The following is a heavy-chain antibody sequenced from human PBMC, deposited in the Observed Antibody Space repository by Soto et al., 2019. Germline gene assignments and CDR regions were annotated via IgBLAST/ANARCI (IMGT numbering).Heavy chain of an antibody. V-gene: IGHV2-5*02. CDR2: IYWDDDQ. J-gene: IGHJ4*01. D-gene: IGHD4-17*01. CDR1: GFSLTTTSMG. Sequence: QITLKESGPPLVRPAQTLTLTCAFSGFSLTTTSMGVAWIRQPPGKTLEWLALIYWDDDQRYSPSLKDRLTISKDTSRSRVVLTISNMNPEDTGTYFCAHAGDYYRLSFAHWGPGTLVTVSS. CDR3: AHAGDYYRLSFAH.